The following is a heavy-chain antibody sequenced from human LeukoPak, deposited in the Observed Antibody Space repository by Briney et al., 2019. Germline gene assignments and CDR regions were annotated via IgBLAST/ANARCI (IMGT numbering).Heavy chain of an antibody. CDR2: IYYSGST. V-gene: IGHV4-31*03. D-gene: IGHD2-8*01. CDR1: GGSISSCGYY. CDR3: ARGGSMLQNWFDP. Sequence: SETLSLTCTVSGGSISSCGYYWNWIRQHPGKGLEWIGYIYYSGSTYYNPSLKSRVIISVDTSKNQFSLKLSSVTAADTAVYYCARGGSMLQNWFDPWGQGTLVTVSS. J-gene: IGHJ5*02.